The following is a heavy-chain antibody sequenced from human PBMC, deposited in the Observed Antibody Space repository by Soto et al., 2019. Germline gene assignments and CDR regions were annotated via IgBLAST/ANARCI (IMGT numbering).Heavy chain of an antibody. CDR1: GGSIRSGGY. Sequence: QVQLQESGPGLVKPSQTLSLTCTVSGGSIRSGGYWSWIRQHPGKGLEWIGYIYYSGSTYYNPSLKSRVTISVDTSKNQFSLKLRSVTAADTAVYYCARAPGDYFDYWGQGTLVTVSS. CDR2: IYYSGST. CDR3: ARAPGDYFDY. V-gene: IGHV4-31*03. J-gene: IGHJ4*02.